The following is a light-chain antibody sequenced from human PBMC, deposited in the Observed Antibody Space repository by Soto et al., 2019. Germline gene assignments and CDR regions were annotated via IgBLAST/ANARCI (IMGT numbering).Light chain of an antibody. CDR2: YDG. Sequence: SYELTQPPSVSVAPGKTASITCEGNNIGRKGVHWYQQRPGQAPMVVIYYDGDRPSGIPERFSGSNSGTAATLTISGVEAGDEADYYCQVWDSGVDHIIFGGGTKLTVL. CDR3: QVWDSGVDHII. CDR1: NIGRKG. V-gene: IGLV3-21*04. J-gene: IGLJ2*01.